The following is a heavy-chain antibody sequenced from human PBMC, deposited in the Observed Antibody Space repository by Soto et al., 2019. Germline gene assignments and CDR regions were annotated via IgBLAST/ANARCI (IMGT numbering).Heavy chain of an antibody. J-gene: IGHJ5*02. CDR1: GGSFSGYY. CDR2: INHSGST. CDR3: ARRYYRSGSSWYNWFDP. D-gene: IGHD3-10*01. V-gene: IGHV4-34*01. Sequence: PSETLSFTCAVYGGSFSGYYWSWIRQPPGKGLEWIGEINHSGSTNYNPSLKSRVTISVDTSKNQFSLKLISVTAAATAVYYCARRYYRSGSSWYNWFDPWGQGTVVTVSS.